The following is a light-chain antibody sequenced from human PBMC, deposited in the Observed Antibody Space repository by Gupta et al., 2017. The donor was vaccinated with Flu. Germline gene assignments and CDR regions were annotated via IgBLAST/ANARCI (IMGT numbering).Light chain of an antibody. CDR1: SSNIGAGYD. CDR2: DSS. V-gene: IGLV1-40*01. Sequence: QSVLPQPPAVSGAPGQRATIACTGSSSNIGAGYDVHWYQQSPGAAPKLLSFDSSSRPSGVPDRISGSKSGTSASLTITGLQADDEADYYCQTYDVTIRGPILGGGTKLTVL. J-gene: IGLJ2*01. CDR3: QTYDVTIRGPI.